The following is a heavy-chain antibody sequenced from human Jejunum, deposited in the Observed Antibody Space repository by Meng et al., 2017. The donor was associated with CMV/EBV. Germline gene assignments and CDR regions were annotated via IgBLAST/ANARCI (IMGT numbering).Heavy chain of an antibody. CDR3: AREKFCTPACSSVFDH. V-gene: IGHV3-53*01. Sequence: SVTGNYLGWVRPAPGEGLDWVAGLSTFGTTSYADSVKGRFTFSRDSSKNTLYLQMDSLRAEDTAVYYCAREKFCTPACSSVFDHWGQGTLVTVSS. D-gene: IGHD2-8*01. J-gene: IGHJ4*02. CDR2: LSTFGTT. CDR1: SVTGNY.